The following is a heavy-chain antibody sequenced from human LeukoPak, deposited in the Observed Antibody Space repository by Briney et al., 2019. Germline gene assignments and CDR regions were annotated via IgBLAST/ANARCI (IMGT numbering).Heavy chain of an antibody. CDR1: GGSISSYY. D-gene: IGHD4-17*01. CDR2: IYYSGST. J-gene: IGHJ5*02. Sequence: SETLSLTCTVSGGSISSYYWSWIRQPPGKGLEWIGYIYYSGSTNYNPSLKSRVTISVDTSKNQFSLKLSSLTAADTAVYYCARDNYGDYLNWFDPWGQGTLVTVSS. CDR3: ARDNYGDYLNWFDP. V-gene: IGHV4-59*01.